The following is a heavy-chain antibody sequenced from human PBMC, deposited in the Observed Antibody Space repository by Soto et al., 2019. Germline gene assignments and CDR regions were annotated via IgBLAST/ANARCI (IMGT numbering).Heavy chain of an antibody. Sequence: GGSLRLSCAASGLIFSNYKMHLVRQAPGKGLVWVSRINTDGSITDYADSVKGRFTVSRDNPKNTLYLQMNSLRAEDTAVYYCARDTDGLHYRGHGTLVTVSS. CDR2: INTDGSIT. J-gene: IGHJ4*01. V-gene: IGHV3-74*01. CDR1: GLIFSNYK. CDR3: ARDTDGLHY.